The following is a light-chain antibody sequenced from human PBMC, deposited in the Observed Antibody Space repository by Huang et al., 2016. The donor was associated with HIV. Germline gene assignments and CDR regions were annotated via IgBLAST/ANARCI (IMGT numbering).Light chain of an antibody. CDR1: QSISSW. V-gene: IGKV1-5*01. CDR3: QHSGT. J-gene: IGKJ1*01. CDR2: EAS. Sequence: DIQMTQSPSTLSASVGDRVTITCRASQSISSWVPWYQQTPGKAPKLLIYEASSLESGVPTSFSGSGSWTEFTLTISSLQPDNFATYYCQHSGTFGQGTKVEIK.